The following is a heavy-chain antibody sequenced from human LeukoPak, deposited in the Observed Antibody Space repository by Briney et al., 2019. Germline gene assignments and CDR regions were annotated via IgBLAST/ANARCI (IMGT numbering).Heavy chain of an antibody. Sequence: SETLSLTCTVSGGSFGTYCFSWIRQAPGKGLEWIGYIYYNGDTKYNPSLESRVIISQDASKDQFSLALISVTAADTALYYCARHSHQVIRGAFDVWSQGTMVTVSS. CDR3: ARHSHQVIRGAFDV. CDR2: IYYNGDT. J-gene: IGHJ3*01. V-gene: IGHV4-59*08. CDR1: GGSFGTYC. D-gene: IGHD3-10*01.